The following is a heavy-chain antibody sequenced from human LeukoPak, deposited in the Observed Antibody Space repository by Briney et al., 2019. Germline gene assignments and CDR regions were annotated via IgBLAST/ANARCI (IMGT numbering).Heavy chain of an antibody. CDR2: VCYSGST. D-gene: IGHD1-7*01. V-gene: IGHV4-59*01. CDR3: ARVGYNWNLWFDF. J-gene: IGHJ3*01. Sequence: SETLSLTCNVSGGFISSYYWSWFRQPPGKGLEWIGCVCYSGSTNYNPSLKSRLTISVDKSKNQFSLKLNSVTAADTAVYYCARVGYNWNLWFDFWGQGTTVTVSS. CDR1: GGFISSYY.